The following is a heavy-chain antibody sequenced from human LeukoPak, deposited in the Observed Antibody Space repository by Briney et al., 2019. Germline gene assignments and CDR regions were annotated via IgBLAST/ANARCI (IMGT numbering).Heavy chain of an antibody. Sequence: GASVKVSCKASGYTFIGNYIHWVRQAPGQGLEGMGWIDPNSGGTNYAQKFQGRVTMTRDTSISTAYMELRRLPPDDTAVYYCAIHWGAGWYFDLWGRGTLVSVSS. D-gene: IGHD7-27*01. J-gene: IGHJ2*01. V-gene: IGHV1-2*02. CDR3: AIHWGAGWYFDL. CDR2: IDPNSGGT. CDR1: GYTFIGNY.